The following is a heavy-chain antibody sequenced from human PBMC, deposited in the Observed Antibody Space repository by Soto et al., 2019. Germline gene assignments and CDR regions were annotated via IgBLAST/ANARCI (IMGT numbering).Heavy chain of an antibody. J-gene: IGHJ4*01. Sequence: GGSLRLSCAASGFTFSSYAMSWVRQSPGKGLEWVSTVGGRGDTSYYADSVKGRFTISRDNSKNTLYLQMNSLRAEDTTVYYWAKVWFGELSHFDYWGHEPLVTVS. CDR3: AKVWFGELSHFDY. D-gene: IGHD3-10*01. V-gene: IGHV3-23*01. CDR1: GFTFSSYA. CDR2: VGGRGDTS.